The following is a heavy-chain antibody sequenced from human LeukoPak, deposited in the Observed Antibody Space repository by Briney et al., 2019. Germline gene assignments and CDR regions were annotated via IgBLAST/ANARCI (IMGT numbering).Heavy chain of an antibody. J-gene: IGHJ5*02. D-gene: IGHD2-15*01. V-gene: IGHV1-69*04. Sequence: ASVKVSCKASGGTFSSYAISWVRQAPGQGLEWMGRIIPILGIANYAQKFQGRVTITADKSTSTAYMELSSLRSEDTAVYYCARGLKRGYYSGGSCSNWFDPWGQGTLVTVSS. CDR3: ARGLKRGYYSGGSCSNWFDP. CDR2: IIPILGIA. CDR1: GGTFSSYA.